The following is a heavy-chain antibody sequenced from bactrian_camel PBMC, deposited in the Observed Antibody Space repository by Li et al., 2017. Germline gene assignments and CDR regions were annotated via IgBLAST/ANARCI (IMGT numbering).Heavy chain of an antibody. V-gene: IGHV3S63*01. CDR3: ATDPRAYGGACVRRMRAPGYSSASAL. J-gene: IGHJ4*01. CDR1: EYTYNSYC. Sequence: QVQLVESGGGSVQAGGSLALSCVATEYTYNSYCMAWFRQSPQTSWLERERVARIGIDGTTTYAGSVKGRFTISQDNAKNTIYLEMNRLTPEDTAMYICATDPRAYGGACVRRMRAPGYSSASALWGQGTQVTVS. D-gene: IGHD6*01. CDR2: IGIDGTT.